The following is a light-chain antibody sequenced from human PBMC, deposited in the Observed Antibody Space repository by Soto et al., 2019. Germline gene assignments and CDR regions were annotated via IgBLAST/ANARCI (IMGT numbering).Light chain of an antibody. CDR2: DAS. CDR3: QQYGSSPRT. V-gene: IGKV3-20*01. J-gene: IGKJ1*01. CDR1: QTGSSNY. Sequence: SVFTHSPCTVSLGPWARATIPRSASQTGSSNYLAWYQQKPGQAPRLLIYDASNRATGIPARFSGSGSGTDFTLTISRLEPEDFAVYYCQQYGSSPRTFGQGTKVDI.